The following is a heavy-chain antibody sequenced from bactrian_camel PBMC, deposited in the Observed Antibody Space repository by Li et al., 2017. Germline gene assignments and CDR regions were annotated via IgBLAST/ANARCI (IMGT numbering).Heavy chain of an antibody. CDR3: AQSERALRSDAWNEAHQYEY. J-gene: IGHJ4*01. D-gene: IGHD1*01. CDR1: GYTYCAHD. CDR2: MHGDGST. V-gene: IGHV3S10*01. Sequence: DVQLVESGGGSVQAGGSLRLSCVASGYTYCAHDMSWHRQAPGNGRESVARMHGDGSTSYADSVKGRFTISQDNARNTLYLQMNSLQPDDTAMYYCAQSERALRSDAWNEAHQYEYWGQGTQVTVS.